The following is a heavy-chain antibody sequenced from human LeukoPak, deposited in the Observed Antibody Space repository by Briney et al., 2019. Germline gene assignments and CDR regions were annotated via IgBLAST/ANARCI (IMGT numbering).Heavy chain of an antibody. V-gene: IGHV4-38-2*02. Sequence: PSETLSLTCTVSGYSISSGYYWGWIRQPPGKGLEWIGSIYHSGSTYYNPSLKSRVTISVDTSKNQFSLKLSSVTAADTAVYYCARQFPNDAFDIWGQGTMVTVSS. J-gene: IGHJ3*02. CDR1: GYSISSGYY. CDR3: ARQFPNDAFDI. CDR2: IYHSGST.